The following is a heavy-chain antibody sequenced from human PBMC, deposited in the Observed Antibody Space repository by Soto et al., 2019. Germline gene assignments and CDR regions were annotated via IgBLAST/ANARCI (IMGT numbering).Heavy chain of an antibody. V-gene: IGHV3-23*01. Sequence: GVSLRLSCSASGFTFSTYAMSLVLQAPGKGLEWVSVISGSGGSTYHADSVKGRFTISRDNYKNTLYLQMNGLRAEDTAVYYCASHHRYFDSSGVWGSAFDIWGKGRMVTVS. CDR1: GFTFSTYA. J-gene: IGHJ3*02. CDR2: ISGSGGST. CDR3: ASHHRYFDSSGVWGSAFDI. D-gene: IGHD3-22*01.